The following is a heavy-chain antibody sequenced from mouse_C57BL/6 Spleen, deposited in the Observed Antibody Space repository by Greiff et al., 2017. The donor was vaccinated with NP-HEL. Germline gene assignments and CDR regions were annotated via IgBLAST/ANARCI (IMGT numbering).Heavy chain of an antibody. J-gene: IGHJ1*03. V-gene: IGHV2-5*01. CDR2: IWRGGST. Sequence: QVQLKESGPGLVQPSQSLSITCTVSGFSFTSYGVHWVRQSPGKGLEWLGVIWRGGSTNYNAAFMSRLSITKDNSKRQGFFKMNSLQADDTAIYYWAKNYNDWYCDVWGTGTTVTGSS. CDR3: AKNYNDWYCDV. CDR1: GFSFTSYG.